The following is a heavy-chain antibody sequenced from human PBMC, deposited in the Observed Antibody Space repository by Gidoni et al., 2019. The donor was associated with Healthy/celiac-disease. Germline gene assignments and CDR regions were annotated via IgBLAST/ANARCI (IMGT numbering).Heavy chain of an antibody. CDR3: ASLGGGRDAFDI. CDR1: GFPFSSYA. D-gene: IGHD3-16*01. CDR2: ISYDGSNK. Sequence: QVQLVESGGGVVQPGRSLRLSCAASGFPFSSYAMDWVRQAPGKGLEWGAVISYDGSNKYYADSVKGRFTISRDNSKNTLYLQMNSLRAEDTAVYYCASLGGGRDAFDIWGQGTMVTVSS. V-gene: IGHV3-30-3*01. J-gene: IGHJ3*02.